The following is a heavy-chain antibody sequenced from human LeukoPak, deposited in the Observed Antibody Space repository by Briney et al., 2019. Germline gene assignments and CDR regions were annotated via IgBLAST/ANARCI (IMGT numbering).Heavy chain of an antibody. Sequence: GGSLRLSCAASGFTFSSYGMHWVRQAPGKGLEWVAFIRYDGSNKCYADSVKGRFTISRDNSKNTLYLQMNSLRAEDTAVYYCAKDDWVIAAAVRLYYYYYGMDVWGQGTTVTVSS. CDR3: AKDDWVIAAAVRLYYYYYGMDV. D-gene: IGHD6-13*01. CDR1: GFTFSSYG. CDR2: IRYDGSNK. V-gene: IGHV3-30*02. J-gene: IGHJ6*02.